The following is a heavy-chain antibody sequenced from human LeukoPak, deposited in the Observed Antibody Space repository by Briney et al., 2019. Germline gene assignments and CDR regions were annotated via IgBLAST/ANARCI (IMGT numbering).Heavy chain of an antibody. Sequence: PGGSLRLSCAASGFTFDDHGMNWVRQAPGKGLEWVSGITWNSGTTGYADSVRGRFTISRDNAKNSLYLQMNSLRAEDTAVYYCARDRTIPVPAAKSRRGDAFDIWGQGTMVTVSS. D-gene: IGHD2-2*01. J-gene: IGHJ3*02. V-gene: IGHV3-20*04. CDR1: GFTFDDHG. CDR3: ARDRTIPVPAAKSRRGDAFDI. CDR2: ITWNSGTT.